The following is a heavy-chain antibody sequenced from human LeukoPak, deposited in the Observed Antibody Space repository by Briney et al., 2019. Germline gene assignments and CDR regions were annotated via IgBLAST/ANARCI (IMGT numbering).Heavy chain of an antibody. Sequence: ASETLSLTCTVSGGSISGFVWSWIRQPPGEGLDYIGFIYDTETTNYNPLLKSRVTLSVDTSKNQFSLKLNSVTAADTAVYYCARLTKGEQWLAYYFDYWGQGALVTVSS. CDR2: IYDTETT. D-gene: IGHD6-19*01. J-gene: IGHJ4*02. V-gene: IGHV4-59*08. CDR3: ARLTKGEQWLAYYFDY. CDR1: GGSISGFV.